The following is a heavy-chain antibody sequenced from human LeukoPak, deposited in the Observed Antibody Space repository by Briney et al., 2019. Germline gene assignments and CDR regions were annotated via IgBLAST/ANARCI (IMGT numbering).Heavy chain of an antibody. CDR1: GYSISSGYY. D-gene: IGHD6-13*01. Sequence: SETLSLTCTVSGYSISSGYYWGWIRQPPGKGLEWIGSIYHSGSTYYNPSLKSRVTISVDTSKNQFSLKLSSVTAADTAVYYCARDWGNSWPDAFDIWGQGTMVTVSS. CDR3: ARDWGNSWPDAFDI. CDR2: IYHSGST. V-gene: IGHV4-38-2*02. J-gene: IGHJ3*02.